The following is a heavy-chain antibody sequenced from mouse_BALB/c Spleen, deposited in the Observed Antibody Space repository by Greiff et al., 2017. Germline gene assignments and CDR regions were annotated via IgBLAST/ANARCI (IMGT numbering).Heavy chain of an antibody. V-gene: IGHV5-6-3*01. CDR1: GFTFSSYG. Sequence: EVKLVESGGGLVQPGGSLKLSCAASGFTFSSYGMSWVRQTPDKRLELVATINSNGGSTYYPDSVKGRFTISRDNAKNTLYLQMSSLKSEDTAMYYCARDDYYGSSYDYWGQGTTLTVSS. CDR3: ARDDYYGSSYDY. CDR2: INSNGGST. D-gene: IGHD1-1*01. J-gene: IGHJ2*01.